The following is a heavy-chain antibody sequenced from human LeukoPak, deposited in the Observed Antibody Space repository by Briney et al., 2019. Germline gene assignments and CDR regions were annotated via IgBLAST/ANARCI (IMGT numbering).Heavy chain of an antibody. CDR1: GGSISSYY. Sequence: SETLSLTRTVSGGSISSYYWSWIRQPPGKGLEWIGYIYYSGSTNYNPSLKSRVTISVDTSKNQFSLKLSSVTAADTAVYYCARHFGSGDAFDIWGQGTMVTVSP. V-gene: IGHV4-59*08. CDR3: ARHFGSGDAFDI. CDR2: IYYSGST. J-gene: IGHJ3*02. D-gene: IGHD3-16*01.